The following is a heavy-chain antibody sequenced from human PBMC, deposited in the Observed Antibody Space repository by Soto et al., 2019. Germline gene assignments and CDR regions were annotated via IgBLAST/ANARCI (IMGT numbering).Heavy chain of an antibody. CDR2: ISGSGGST. D-gene: IGHD3-9*01. Sequence: GGSLRLSCAVSGFTFSSFAMSWVRQAPGKGLDWVSAISGSGGSTYSADSVKGRFTISRDNSKNTLYLQMSSLRADETAFYYSARWISASNDTPPDLWGQGSLVTVFS. J-gene: IGHJ5*02. CDR1: GFTFSSFA. CDR3: ARWISASNDTPPDL. V-gene: IGHV3-23*01.